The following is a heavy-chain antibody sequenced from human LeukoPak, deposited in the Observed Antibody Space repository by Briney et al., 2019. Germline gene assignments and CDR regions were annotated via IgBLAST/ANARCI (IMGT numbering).Heavy chain of an antibody. D-gene: IGHD6-13*01. Sequence: SETLSLTCTVSGGSISSSSYYWGWIRQPPGKGLEWIGSIYYSGSTYYNPSLKSRVIISVDTSKNQFSLKLSSVTAADTAVYYCASRSSWYGGAWFDYWGQGTLVTVSS. J-gene: IGHJ4*02. CDR2: IYYSGST. V-gene: IGHV4-39*01. CDR1: GGSISSSSYY. CDR3: ASRSSWYGGAWFDY.